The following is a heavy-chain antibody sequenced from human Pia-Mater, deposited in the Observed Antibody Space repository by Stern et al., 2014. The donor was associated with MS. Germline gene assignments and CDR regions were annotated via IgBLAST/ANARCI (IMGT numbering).Heavy chain of an antibody. Sequence: EVHLVESGGGLVQPGRSLRLSCTASGFTFGDYAMSWFRQAPGKGLEWVGFIRTKRYDETTQYGASVKGRITISRDDSRSIAYLQMSSLKSEDTAVYYCTRGRGTNSYHWGQGVLVTVSS. D-gene: IGHD2-2*01. CDR3: TRGRGTNSYH. J-gene: IGHJ4*02. CDR2: IRTKRYDETT. V-gene: IGHV3-49*03. CDR1: GFTFGDYA.